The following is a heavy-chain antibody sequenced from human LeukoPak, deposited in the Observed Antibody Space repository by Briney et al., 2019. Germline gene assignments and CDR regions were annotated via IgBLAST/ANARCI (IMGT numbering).Heavy chain of an antibody. J-gene: IGHJ6*02. Sequence: APVKVSFKASGYTFTSYYMHWVRQAPGQGLEWMGIINPSGGSTSYAQKFQGRVTMTRDTSTSTVYMELSSLRSEDTAVYYCARVHCSGGSCYSEGVGMDVWGQGTTVTVSS. CDR2: INPSGGST. D-gene: IGHD2-15*01. V-gene: IGHV1-46*01. CDR1: GYTFTSYY. CDR3: ARVHCSGGSCYSEGVGMDV.